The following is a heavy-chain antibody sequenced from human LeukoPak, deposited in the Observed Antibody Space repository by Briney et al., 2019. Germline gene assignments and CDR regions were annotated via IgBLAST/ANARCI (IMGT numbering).Heavy chain of an antibody. CDR2: INLRGST. CDR3: ARGQARLAWFDP. CDR1: GGSFNDYY. Sequence: SETLSLTCAVYGGSFNDYYWNWIRQPPGKGLEWIGEINLRGSTTYNPSLKSRVTISVDTSKNQFSLRLTSVIAADTAVYYCARGQARLAWFDPWGQGTLVTVSS. D-gene: IGHD6-19*01. V-gene: IGHV4-34*01. J-gene: IGHJ5*02.